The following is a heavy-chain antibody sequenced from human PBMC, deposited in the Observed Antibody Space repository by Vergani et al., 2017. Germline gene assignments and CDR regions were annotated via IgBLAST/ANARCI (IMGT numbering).Heavy chain of an antibody. V-gene: IGHV1-2*02. Sequence: QVQLVQSGAEVKKPGASVKVSCKASGYTFTGYYMHWVRQAPGQGLEWMGWINPNSGGTNYAQKFQGRVTMTRDTSISTAYMELSRLRSDDTAVYYCAREIDSFQVLYYYYYGMDVWGQGTTVTVSS. CDR3: AREIDSFQVLYYYYYGMDV. CDR2: INPNSGGT. J-gene: IGHJ6*02. D-gene: IGHD3-22*01. CDR1: GYTFTGYY.